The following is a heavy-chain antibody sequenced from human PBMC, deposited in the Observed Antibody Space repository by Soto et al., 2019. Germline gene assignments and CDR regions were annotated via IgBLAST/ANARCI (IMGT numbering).Heavy chain of an antibody. J-gene: IGHJ6*03. CDR3: ARDRDYGDFIYDYHYMDV. CDR2: ISAYNGNT. Sequence: ASVKVSCKASGYTFTSYGISWVRQAPGQGLEWMGWISAYNGNTNYAQKLQGRVTMTTDTSTSTAYMELRSLRSDDTAVYYCARDRDYGDFIYDYHYMDVWGKGTTVTVSS. V-gene: IGHV1-18*01. D-gene: IGHD4-17*01. CDR1: GYTFTSYG.